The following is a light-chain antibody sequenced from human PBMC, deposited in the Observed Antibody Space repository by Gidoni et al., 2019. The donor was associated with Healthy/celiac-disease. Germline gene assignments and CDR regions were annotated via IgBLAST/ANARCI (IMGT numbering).Light chain of an antibody. Sequence: EIVLTQSPATLSLSPWKRATLSCRASQSVSSYLAWYQQKPGQAPRLLIYDASNRATGIPARFSGSGSGTDFTLTISSLEPEDFAVYYCQQRSNWPPTFGQGTKVEIK. J-gene: IGKJ1*01. CDR3: QQRSNWPPT. CDR1: QSVSSY. CDR2: DAS. V-gene: IGKV3-11*01.